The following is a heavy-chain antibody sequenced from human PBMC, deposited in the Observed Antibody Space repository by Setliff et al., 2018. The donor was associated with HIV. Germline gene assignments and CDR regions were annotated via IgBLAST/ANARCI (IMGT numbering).Heavy chain of an antibody. CDR3: AKDGDYRNGDYDAFDI. CDR1: GFTFSGYW. CDR2: INSDGSST. D-gene: IGHD4-4*01. J-gene: IGHJ3*02. Sequence: GGSLRLSCAASGFTFSGYWMHWVRQALGKGLVWVSRINSDGSSTTYADSVKGRVTISRDNSKNTVDLQMNSLRTEDTAVYYCAKDGDYRNGDYDAFDIWGLGTMVTVSS. V-gene: IGHV3-74*01.